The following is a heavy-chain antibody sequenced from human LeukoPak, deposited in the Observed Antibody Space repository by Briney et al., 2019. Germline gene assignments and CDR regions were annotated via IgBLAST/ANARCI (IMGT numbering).Heavy chain of an antibody. Sequence: GASVKVSCKASGYTFTSYYMHWVRQAPGQGLEWMGIINPSGGSTSYAQKFQGRVTMTRDTSTSTVYMELSSLRSEGTAVYYCARDPPCGGDCLDAFDIWGQGTMVTVSS. CDR3: ARDPPCGGDCLDAFDI. J-gene: IGHJ3*02. D-gene: IGHD2-21*01. CDR2: INPSGGST. V-gene: IGHV1-46*01. CDR1: GYTFTSYY.